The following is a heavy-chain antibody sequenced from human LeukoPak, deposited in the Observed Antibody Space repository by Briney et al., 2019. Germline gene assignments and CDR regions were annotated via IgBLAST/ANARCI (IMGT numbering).Heavy chain of an antibody. CDR2: INPNSGGT. Sequence: ASVKVSCKASGYTFTSYGISWVRQAPGQGLEWMGWINPNSGGTNYAQKFQGRVTMTRDTSISTAYMELSRLRSDDTAVYYCARGARGVARGYYYYGMDVWGQGTTVTVSS. J-gene: IGHJ6*02. CDR3: ARGARGVARGYYYYGMDV. D-gene: IGHD5-12*01. CDR1: GYTFTSYG. V-gene: IGHV1-2*02.